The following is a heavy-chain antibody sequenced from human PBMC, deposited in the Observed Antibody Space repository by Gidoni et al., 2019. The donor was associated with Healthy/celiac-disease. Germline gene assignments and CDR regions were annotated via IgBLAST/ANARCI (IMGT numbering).Heavy chain of an antibody. Sequence: EVQLVQSGAEVKTPGATVQISCKVYGYTFTDYYMHWVQQAPGKGLEWMGLVDPEDGETIYAEKFQGRVTITADTSTDTAYMELSSLRSEDTAVYYCATDSPQIWFGELSTRIERNYYYYGMDVWGQGTTVTVSS. D-gene: IGHD3-10*01. CDR3: ATDSPQIWFGELSTRIERNYYYYGMDV. CDR1: GYTFTDYY. J-gene: IGHJ6*02. V-gene: IGHV1-69-2*01. CDR2: VDPEDGET.